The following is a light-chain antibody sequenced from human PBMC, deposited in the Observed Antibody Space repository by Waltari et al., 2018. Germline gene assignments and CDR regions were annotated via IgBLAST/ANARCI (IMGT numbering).Light chain of an antibody. V-gene: IGKV2-30*01. CDR2: SVS. CDR3: MQGTHWPYT. J-gene: IGKJ2*01. Sequence: EVVKTQYPLSLPDTLGQPPSIPGTLRQILVYADGNTYLNWFHQRPGQSPRPLIYSVSVRDSGVPDRFSGSGSGTDFTLMISRVEAEDVGVYYCMQGTHWPYTFGQGTKLEIK. CDR1: QILVYADGNTY.